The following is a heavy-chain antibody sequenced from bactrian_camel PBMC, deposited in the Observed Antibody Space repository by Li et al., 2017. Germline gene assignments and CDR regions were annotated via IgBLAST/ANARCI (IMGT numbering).Heavy chain of an antibody. CDR1: GRSNENYF. D-gene: IGHD7*01. CDR2: MYTGFGGGNI. J-gene: IGHJ4*01. V-gene: IGHV3S32*01. Sequence: VQLVESGGGLVQPGGSLRLSCAVSGRSNENYFLAWFRQPPGKEREGVAAMYTGFGGGNIYYDDSVKGRFTISQDNSKNTLFLQMIVLRPEDTAMYYCAVTPMVGSKCIRPYKFSGQGTQVTVS.